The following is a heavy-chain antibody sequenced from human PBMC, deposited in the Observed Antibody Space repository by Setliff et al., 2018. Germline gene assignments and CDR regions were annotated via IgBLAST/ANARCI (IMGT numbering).Heavy chain of an antibody. CDR2: ISPSSIYI. J-gene: IGHJ3*02. CDR3: ARSPANGGHDAFDI. V-gene: IGHV3-21*01. Sequence: GGSLRLSCAASGFTFRTYSMHWVRQAPGKGLEWVSSISPSSIYIYYADSVKGRFTISRDNAKNSLYLQMNSLGAEDTAVYYCARSPANGGHDAFDIWGQGTMVTVSS. CDR1: GFTFRTYS. D-gene: IGHD6-25*01.